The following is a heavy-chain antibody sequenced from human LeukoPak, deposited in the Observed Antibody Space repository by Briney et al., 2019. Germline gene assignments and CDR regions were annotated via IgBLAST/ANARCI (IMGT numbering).Heavy chain of an antibody. Sequence: GGSLRLSCAASGFTFSSYWIHWVRQAPGKGLVWVSRINSDGSSTTYADSVKGRFTISRDNSKNTLYLQMNNLRAEDTAVYYCAKDVVWGSYRYSDYWGQGTLVTVSS. D-gene: IGHD3-16*02. CDR1: GFTFSSYW. CDR2: INSDGSST. V-gene: IGHV3-74*01. J-gene: IGHJ4*02. CDR3: AKDVVWGSYRYSDY.